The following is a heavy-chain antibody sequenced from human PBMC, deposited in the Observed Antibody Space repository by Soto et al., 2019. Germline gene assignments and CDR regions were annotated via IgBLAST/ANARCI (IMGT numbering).Heavy chain of an antibody. V-gene: IGHV1-18*01. Sequence: GASVKVSCKASCYTFSSYGISWVRQAPGQGLEWMGWISAYNGNTNYAQKLQGRVTMTTDTSTSTAYMELRSLRSDDTAVYYCAGPLIPDYYYGMDVWGQGTTVTVSS. J-gene: IGHJ6*02. CDR3: AGPLIPDYYYGMDV. CDR2: ISAYNGNT. CDR1: CYTFSSYG.